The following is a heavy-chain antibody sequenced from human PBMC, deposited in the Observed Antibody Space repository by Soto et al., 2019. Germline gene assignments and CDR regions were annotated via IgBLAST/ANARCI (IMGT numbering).Heavy chain of an antibody. V-gene: IGHV3-11*01. Sequence: ESGGGLVKPGGSLRLSCAASGFTFSDYYMSWIRQAPGKGLEWVSYISSSGSTIYYADSVKGRFTISRDNAKNSLYLQMNSLRAEDTAVYYCARGDSFDWPNIAYYYYGMDVWGQGTTVTVSS. D-gene: IGHD3-9*01. CDR3: ARGDSFDWPNIAYYYYGMDV. J-gene: IGHJ6*02. CDR2: ISSSGSTI. CDR1: GFTFSDYY.